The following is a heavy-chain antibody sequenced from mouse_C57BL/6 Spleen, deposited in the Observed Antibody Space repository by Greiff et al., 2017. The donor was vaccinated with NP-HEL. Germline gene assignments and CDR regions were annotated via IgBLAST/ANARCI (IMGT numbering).Heavy chain of an antibody. Sequence: QVQLQQSGPELVKPGASVKISCKASGYAFSSSWMNWVKQRPGKGLEWIGRIYPGDGDTNYNGKFKGKATLTADKSSSTAYMQLSSLTSEDSAVYFCARNGGTTVVARYWYFDVWGTGTTVTVSS. V-gene: IGHV1-82*01. CDR1: GYAFSSSW. D-gene: IGHD1-1*01. CDR3: ARNGGTTVVARYWYFDV. J-gene: IGHJ1*03. CDR2: IYPGDGDT.